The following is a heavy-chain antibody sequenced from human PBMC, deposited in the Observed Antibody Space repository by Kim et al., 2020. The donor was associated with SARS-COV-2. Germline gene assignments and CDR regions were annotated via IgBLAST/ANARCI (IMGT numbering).Heavy chain of an antibody. CDR2: ISYDGDYQ. CDR3: ARALRDGSGIAAYHDYYGVDV. J-gene: IGHJ6*02. CDR1: GFTFISFP. Sequence: GGSLRLSCAASGFTFISFPMHWVRQAPGKGLVWVAVISYDGDYQYYADSVKGRFSTSRDNSESSLYLQMNSLRPEDTATYYCARALRDGSGIAAYHDYYGVDVGGRGTTVTVSS. V-gene: IGHV3-30-3*01. D-gene: IGHD3-10*01.